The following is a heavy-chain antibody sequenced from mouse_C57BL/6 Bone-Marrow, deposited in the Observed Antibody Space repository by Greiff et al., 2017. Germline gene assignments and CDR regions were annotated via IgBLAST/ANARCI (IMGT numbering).Heavy chain of an antibody. CDR3: TRSHYYGSSYLYFDY. J-gene: IGHJ2*01. Sequence: VHVKQSGTVLARPGASVKMSCKTSGYTFTSYWMHWVKQRPGQGLEWIGAIYPGNSDTSYNQKFKGKAKLTAVTSASTAYMELSSLTNEDSAVYYGTRSHYYGSSYLYFDYGGQGTTLAVSS. D-gene: IGHD1-1*01. CDR1: GYTFTSYW. V-gene: IGHV1-5*01. CDR2: IYPGNSDT.